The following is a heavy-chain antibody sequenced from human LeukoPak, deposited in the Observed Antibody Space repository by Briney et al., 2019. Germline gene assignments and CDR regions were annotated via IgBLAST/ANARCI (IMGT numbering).Heavy chain of an antibody. CDR1: GFTFDDYA. D-gene: IGHD6-13*01. CDR2: IRWDGGST. CDR3: AKDIRGSTSWYGLDY. Sequence: PGGSLRLSFAASGFTFDDYAMPWVRQAPGKGLEWVHLIRWDGGSTYYADSVKGRFTSSRDNSKNSLYLQMNSLRAEDTALYSCAKDIRGSTSWYGLDYWGQGTLVTVSS. V-gene: IGHV3-43D*03. J-gene: IGHJ4*02.